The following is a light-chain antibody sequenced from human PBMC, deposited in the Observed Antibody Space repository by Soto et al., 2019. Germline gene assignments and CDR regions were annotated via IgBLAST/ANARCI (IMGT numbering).Light chain of an antibody. Sequence: DIQMTQSPSTLAASVGYRVTITCRASQSISSWLAWYQQKTGKAPKIMIYKESSLESGVPSRFSGSGSGTELTLTISRLQPDDFATYYCLQYNGYYRTXGQGTKVDIK. CDR2: KES. J-gene: IGKJ1*01. CDR1: QSISSW. CDR3: LQYNGYYRT. V-gene: IGKV1-5*03.